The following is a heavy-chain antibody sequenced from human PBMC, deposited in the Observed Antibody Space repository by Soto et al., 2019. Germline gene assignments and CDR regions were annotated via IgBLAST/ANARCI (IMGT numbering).Heavy chain of an antibody. CDR1: GFSLSTSGVG. Sequence: QITLKESGPTLVKPTQTLTLTCTFSGFSLSTSGVGVGWIRQPPGKALEWLALIYWDDAKHYSPSLKSRLTITKDTSKNHVVLIMTHNAPVDTATYYCAHKGGGDRILDYWGQGTLVTVSS. CDR2: IYWDDAK. J-gene: IGHJ4*02. CDR3: AHKGGGDRILDY. V-gene: IGHV2-5*02. D-gene: IGHD3-16*01.